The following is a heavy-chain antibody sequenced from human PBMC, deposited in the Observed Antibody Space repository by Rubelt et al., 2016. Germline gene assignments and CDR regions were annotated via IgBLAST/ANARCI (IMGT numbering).Heavy chain of an antibody. CDR3: ARDDLAAGCRLVFDI. V-gene: IGHV4-39*07. CDR1: NGSITTSSYY. J-gene: IGHJ3*02. D-gene: IGHD2-15*01. Sequence: QLQLQESGPGLVKPSETLSLTFTISNGSITTSSYYCGWFRQPPGKGLVWIGSIFSTGSTYYNPPLKSRVTISVDKYNNQCSRELTSGTAADTAVYYCARDDLAAGCRLVFDIWGQGTMVTVSS. CDR2: IFSTGST.